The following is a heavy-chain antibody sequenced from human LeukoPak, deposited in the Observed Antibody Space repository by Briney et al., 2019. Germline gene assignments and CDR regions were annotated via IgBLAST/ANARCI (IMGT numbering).Heavy chain of an antibody. V-gene: IGHV4-34*01. CDR2: INHSGST. CDR3: ARHFRKPGDYYYYMDV. D-gene: IGHD3-3*02. J-gene: IGHJ6*03. CDR1: GGSFSSYY. Sequence: SETLSLTCAVYGGSFSSYYWSWIRQPPGKGLEWIAEINHSGSTNYNPSLRSRVTISVDTSKNQFSVKLSSVTAADTAVYYCARHFRKPGDYYYYMDVGGKGTTVTISS.